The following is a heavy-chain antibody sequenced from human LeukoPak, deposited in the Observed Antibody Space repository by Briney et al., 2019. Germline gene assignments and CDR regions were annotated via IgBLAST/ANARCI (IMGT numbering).Heavy chain of an antibody. V-gene: IGHV4-4*07. CDR2: IHTSGTT. J-gene: IGHJ3*02. Sequence: SETLSLTCTVPGGSISKYYWSWIQQPADKGLEWIGRIHTSGTTHYNPSLKSRVTLSVDTSTNQFSLRLTSVTATDTAVYYCARLHLPAHEGAFDIWGRGTMVTVSS. CDR3: ARLHLPAHEGAFDI. D-gene: IGHD1-14*01. CDR1: GGSISKYY.